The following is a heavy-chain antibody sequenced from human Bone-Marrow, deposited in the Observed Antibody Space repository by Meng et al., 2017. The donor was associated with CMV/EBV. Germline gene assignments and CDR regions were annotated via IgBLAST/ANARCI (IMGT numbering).Heavy chain of an antibody. Sequence: GESLKISCAASGFTFDDYAMHWVRQAPGKGLEWVAVISYDGSNKYYADSVKGRFTISRDNSKNTLYLQMNSLRAEDTAVYYCARSTGTTGLWGQGTLVTGYS. V-gene: IGHV3-30-3*01. CDR2: ISYDGSNK. D-gene: IGHD1-7*01. J-gene: IGHJ4*02. CDR3: ARSTGTTGL. CDR1: GFTFDDYA.